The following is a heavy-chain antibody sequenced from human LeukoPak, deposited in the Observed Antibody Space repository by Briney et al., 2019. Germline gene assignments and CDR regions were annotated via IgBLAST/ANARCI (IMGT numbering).Heavy chain of an antibody. CDR1: DGSFSGYF. CDR2: INHSGST. J-gene: IGHJ4*02. CDR3: ARGTVEYTNSPPVFDY. V-gene: IGHV4-34*01. Sequence: SETLSLTCAVYDGSFSGYFWSWIRQPPGKGLEWIGEINHSGSTNYNPSPKSRVILSVGTSNNQFSLKLNSVTAADTALYYCARGTVEYTNSPPVFDYWGQATLVTVSS. D-gene: IGHD6-6*01.